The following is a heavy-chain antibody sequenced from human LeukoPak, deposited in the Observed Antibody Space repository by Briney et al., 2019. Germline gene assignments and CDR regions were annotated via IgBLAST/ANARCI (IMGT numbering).Heavy chain of an antibody. V-gene: IGHV3-30*04. Sequence: GGSLRLSCAASGFTFSSHAMHWVRRAPGKGLEWVALISTDGRNQYYADSVKGRFSISRDNSKSTLYLQMNSLRAEDTALYYCAKPGSSWEYYFHSWGQGTLVTVSS. J-gene: IGHJ4*02. CDR2: ISTDGRNQ. CDR1: GFTFSSHA. D-gene: IGHD6-13*01. CDR3: AKPGSSWEYYFHS.